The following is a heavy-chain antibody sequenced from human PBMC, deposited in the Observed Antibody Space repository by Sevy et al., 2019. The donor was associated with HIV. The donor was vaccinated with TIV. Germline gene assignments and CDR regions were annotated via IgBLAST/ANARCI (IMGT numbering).Heavy chain of an antibody. D-gene: IGHD1-26*01. CDR1: RFAFSSYA. V-gene: IGHV3-30*14. CDR3: AVGECFFLY. CDR2: ISHDGTNT. J-gene: IGHJ4*02. Sequence: GGSLRLSCAASRFAFSSYAVHWVRQAPGKGLEWVAFISHDGTNTDYAASVKGRFTISRDNSRNTLHLDISSLRVEDPAVYYCAVGECFFLYWGQGTLVTVSS.